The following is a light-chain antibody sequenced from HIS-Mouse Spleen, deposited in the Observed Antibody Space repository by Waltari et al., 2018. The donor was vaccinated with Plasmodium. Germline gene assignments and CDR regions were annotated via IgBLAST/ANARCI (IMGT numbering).Light chain of an antibody. Sequence: DIQMTQSPSSLSASVGDRVTITCRASQSISSYLNWYQQKPGKAPKLLIYAASSLQSGVRSRFSGSGSGTDFTLTISSLQPEDFATYYCQQSHTFGQGTKLEIK. V-gene: IGKV1-39*01. CDR3: QQSHT. J-gene: IGKJ2*01. CDR2: AAS. CDR1: QSISSY.